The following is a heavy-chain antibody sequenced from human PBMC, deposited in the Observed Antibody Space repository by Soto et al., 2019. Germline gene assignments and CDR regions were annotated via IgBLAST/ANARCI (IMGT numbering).Heavy chain of an antibody. J-gene: IGHJ6*03. CDR1: GGSISSYY. D-gene: IGHD4-17*01. CDR2: IYYSGST. Sequence: SETLSLTCTVSGGSISSYYWSWIRQPPGKGLEWIGYIYYSGSTNYNPSLKSRVTISVDTSKNQFSLKLSSVTAADTAVYYCARQGRGPTVTTGYYYYYMDVWGKGTTVTVSS. V-gene: IGHV4-59*01. CDR3: ARQGRGPTVTTGYYYYYMDV.